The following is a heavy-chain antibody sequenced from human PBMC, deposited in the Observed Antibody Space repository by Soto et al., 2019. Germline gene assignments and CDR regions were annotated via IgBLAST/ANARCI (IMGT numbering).Heavy chain of an antibody. Sequence: SETLSLTCTVSGGSISSSSYYWGWIRQPPGKGLEWIGSIYYSGSTNYNPSLKSRVTISVDTSKNQFSLKLSSVTAADTAVYYCAGAGYSSSWYWFDPWGQGTLVTVSS. CDR1: GGSISSSSYY. V-gene: IGHV4-39*07. CDR3: AGAGYSSSWYWFDP. J-gene: IGHJ5*02. CDR2: IYYSGST. D-gene: IGHD6-13*01.